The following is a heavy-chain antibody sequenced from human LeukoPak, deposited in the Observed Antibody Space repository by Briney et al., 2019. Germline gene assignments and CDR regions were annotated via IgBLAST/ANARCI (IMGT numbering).Heavy chain of an antibody. CDR3: AREGGIAVASDY. CDR2: IYTSGST. J-gene: IGHJ4*02. V-gene: IGHV4-61*02. D-gene: IGHD6-19*01. Sequence: SQTLSLTCTVSGGSISSGSYHWSWIRQPAGKGLEWLGRIYTSGSTNYNTSLKSRVTISVDTSKNQFSLKLSSVTAADTAVYDCAREGGIAVASDYWGQGTLVTVSS. CDR1: GGSISSGSYH.